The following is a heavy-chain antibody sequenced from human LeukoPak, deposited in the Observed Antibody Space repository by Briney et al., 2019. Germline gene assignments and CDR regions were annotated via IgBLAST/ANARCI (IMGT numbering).Heavy chain of an antibody. CDR1: AFTLSSNW. CDR2: IKQVGREK. J-gene: IGHJ4*02. D-gene: IGHD2-2*01. V-gene: IGHV3-7*05. CDR3: ARDQRYCSSSSCPWGPFDY. Sequence: GGSMTPSCAAAAFTLSSNWMSWVRQAAEEGREWVANIKQVGREKYSVDSVKGRFTISRDNAKNSLYLQMNSLRAEDTAVYYCARDQRYCSSSSCPWGPFDYWGQGTLVTVSS.